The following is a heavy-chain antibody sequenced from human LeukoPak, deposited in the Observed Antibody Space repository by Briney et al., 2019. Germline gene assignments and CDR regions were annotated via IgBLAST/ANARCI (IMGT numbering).Heavy chain of an antibody. CDR3: ARGIAARFPVDY. J-gene: IGHJ4*02. CDR2: IYSLGDT. V-gene: IGHV3-53*01. D-gene: IGHD6-6*01. Sequence: GGSLRLSCTASGFIVSDNCMSWVRQAPGKGLEWVSLIYSLGDTYYADSVKGRFTISRDNSKNTVYLQMNSLRVDDTAVYYCARGIAARFPVDYWGQGTLVTVSS. CDR1: GFIVSDNC.